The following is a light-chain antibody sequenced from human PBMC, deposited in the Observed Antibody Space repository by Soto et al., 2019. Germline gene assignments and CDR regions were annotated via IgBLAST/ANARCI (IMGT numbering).Light chain of an antibody. Sequence: QPVLTQPASVSGSLGQSITISCTGTTSDVGAYNYVSWYQQHPGKAPQLVIYDVTNRPSGVSNRFSGSKSGNTASLTISGLQAEDEADYYCSSYTSSSTLVFGGGTQLTVL. V-gene: IGLV2-14*03. J-gene: IGLJ3*02. CDR1: TSDVGAYNY. CDR3: SSYTSSSTLV. CDR2: DVT.